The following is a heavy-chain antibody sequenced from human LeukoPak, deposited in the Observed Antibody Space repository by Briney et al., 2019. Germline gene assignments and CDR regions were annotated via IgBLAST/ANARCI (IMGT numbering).Heavy chain of an antibody. CDR2: IYYSGST. Sequence: PSETLSLTCTVSGGSISSGGYYWGWIRQHPGKGLEGIGYIYYSGSTDYNPSLKSRVTISVDTFKNQFSLNVSPVTAADTAVYYCARGFSGGYCSGGSCRPFDPWGQGTLVTVSS. CDR3: ARGFSGGYCSGGSCRPFDP. CDR1: GGSISSGGYY. V-gene: IGHV4-31*03. J-gene: IGHJ5*02. D-gene: IGHD2-15*01.